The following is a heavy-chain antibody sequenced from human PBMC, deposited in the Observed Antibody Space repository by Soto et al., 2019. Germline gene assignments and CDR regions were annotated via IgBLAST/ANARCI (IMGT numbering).Heavy chain of an antibody. V-gene: IGHV1-69*02. CDR3: ARSPRGYCSGGSGYWFDP. Sequence: QVQLVQSGAEVKKPGSSVKVSCKASGGTFSSYTISWVRQAPGQGLEWMGRIIPILGIANYAQKFQGRVTITADKATSTAYMELGSLRAEDTAVYYCARSPRGYCSGGSGYWFDPWGQGTLVTVSS. CDR1: GGTFSSYT. D-gene: IGHD2-15*01. J-gene: IGHJ5*02. CDR2: IIPILGIA.